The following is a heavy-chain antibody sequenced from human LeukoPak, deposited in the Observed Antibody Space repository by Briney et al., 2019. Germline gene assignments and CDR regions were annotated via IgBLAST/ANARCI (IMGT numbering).Heavy chain of an antibody. Sequence: GASVKVSCKASGYTFTGYYMHWVRQAPGQGLEWMGWINPNSGGTNYAQKFQGRVTMTRDTSISTAYMELSRLRSDDTAVYYCARSRQWLACYFDYWGQGTLVTVSS. V-gene: IGHV1-2*02. D-gene: IGHD6-19*01. CDR2: INPNSGGT. J-gene: IGHJ4*02. CDR3: ARSRQWLACYFDY. CDR1: GYTFTGYY.